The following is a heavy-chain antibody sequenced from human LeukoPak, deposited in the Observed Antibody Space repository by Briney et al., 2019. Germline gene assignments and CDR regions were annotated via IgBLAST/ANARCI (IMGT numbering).Heavy chain of an antibody. Sequence: GGSLRLSCAASGFTFSTYGMHWVRQAPGKGLEWVAFIRNDGNKKYHTDSVKGRFTISRDNSKNTLYLQMNSLRSGDTSVYYCARSPTSWYFDYWGQGTLVTVSS. V-gene: IGHV3-30*02. CDR2: IRNDGNKK. CDR1: GFTFSTYG. J-gene: IGHJ4*02. CDR3: ARSPTSWYFDY. D-gene: IGHD2-2*01.